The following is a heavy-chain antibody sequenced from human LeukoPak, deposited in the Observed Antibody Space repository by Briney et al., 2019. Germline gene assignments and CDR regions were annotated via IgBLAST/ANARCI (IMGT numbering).Heavy chain of an antibody. Sequence: VASVKVSCKASGYTFTGYYMHWVRQAPGQGLEWMGWINPNSGGTNYAQKFQGRVTMTRDTSISTAYMELSRLRSDDTAVYYCASLGGAIAAAGTVLRSWGQGTLVTVSS. CDR1: GYTFTGYY. V-gene: IGHV1-2*02. CDR2: INPNSGGT. D-gene: IGHD6-13*01. CDR3: ASLGGAIAAAGTVLRS. J-gene: IGHJ4*02.